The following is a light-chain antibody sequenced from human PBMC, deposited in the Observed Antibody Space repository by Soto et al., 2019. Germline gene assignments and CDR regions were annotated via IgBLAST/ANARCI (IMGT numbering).Light chain of an antibody. CDR1: SSDVGAYNY. CDR2: EVS. J-gene: IGLJ2*01. Sequence: QSALTQPASVSGSPGQSITISCTGTSSDVGAYNYVSWYQQHPGKAPKLMIFEVSDRPSGVSNRFSGSKSGNTASLTISGLHAEDEADYYCRSYTSSNTLVFGGGTKLTVL. V-gene: IGLV2-14*01. CDR3: RSYTSSNTLV.